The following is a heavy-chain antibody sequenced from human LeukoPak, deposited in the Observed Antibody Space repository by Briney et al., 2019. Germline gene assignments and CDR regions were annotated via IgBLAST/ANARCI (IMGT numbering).Heavy chain of an antibody. Sequence: PGGSLRLSCAASGFTFSSYEMNWVRQAPGKGLEWVSYISSSGGTIYYADSVKGRFTISRDNAKNSLYLQMNSLRAEDTAVYYCARVPPYYDSSGTPFDYWGQGTLVTVSS. D-gene: IGHD3-22*01. J-gene: IGHJ4*02. V-gene: IGHV3-48*03. CDR3: ARVPPYYDSSGTPFDY. CDR2: ISSSGGTI. CDR1: GFTFSSYE.